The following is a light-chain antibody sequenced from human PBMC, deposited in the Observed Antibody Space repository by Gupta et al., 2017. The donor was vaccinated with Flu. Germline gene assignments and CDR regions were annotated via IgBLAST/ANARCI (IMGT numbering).Light chain of an antibody. CDR2: VAS. J-gene: IGKJ2*01. CDR3: QQYDTWPYT. Sequence: MPQSPATLSVSPGERATLPCRASQSVSSKLAWYQQKPGQAPMLLIYVASTRGTGLPARFSGSGSGTEFTLTISSLQSEEFAVYYCQQYDTWPYTFGQGTKLEIK. CDR1: QSVSSK. V-gene: IGKV3-15*01.